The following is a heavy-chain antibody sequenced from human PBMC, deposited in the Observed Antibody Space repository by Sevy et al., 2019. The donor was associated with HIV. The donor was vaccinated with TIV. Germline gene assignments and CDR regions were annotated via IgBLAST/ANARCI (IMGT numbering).Heavy chain of an antibody. V-gene: IGHV3-23*01. CDR3: AAGDTSMVTDLDY. D-gene: IGHD5-18*01. Sequence: GGSLRLSCAASGFTVSTYAINWVRQAPGEGLEWVSAITGGGDSTYYADSVKGWFTISRDNSKNVVYLQMNSLRAEDTAVYYCAAGDTSMVTDLDYWGQGTLVTVSS. J-gene: IGHJ4*02. CDR2: ITGGGDST. CDR1: GFTVSTYA.